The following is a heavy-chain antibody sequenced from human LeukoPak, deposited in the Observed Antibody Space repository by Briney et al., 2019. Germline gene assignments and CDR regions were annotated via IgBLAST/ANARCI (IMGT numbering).Heavy chain of an antibody. Sequence: GGSLRLSCAASGFTFSSYGMHWVRQAPGKGLECVAFIRYDGSNKYYADSVKDRFTISRDNSKNTLYLQMNSLRAEDTAVYYCAKNPSYDSSGYYPDHWGQGTLVTVSS. D-gene: IGHD3-22*01. CDR2: IRYDGSNK. CDR1: GFTFSSYG. J-gene: IGHJ4*02. CDR3: AKNPSYDSSGYYPDH. V-gene: IGHV3-30*02.